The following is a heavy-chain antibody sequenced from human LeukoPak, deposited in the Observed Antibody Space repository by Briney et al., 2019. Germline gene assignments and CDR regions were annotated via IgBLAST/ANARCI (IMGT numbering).Heavy chain of an antibody. D-gene: IGHD1-26*01. CDR1: GGSSSGYY. Sequence: SEALSLTCAVYGGSSSGYYWSWIRQPPGKGLEWIGEINHSGSTNYNPSLKSRVTISVDTSKNQFSLKLSSVTAADTAVYYCASLIVGATSQDYWGQGTLVTVSS. CDR2: INHSGST. CDR3: ASLIVGATSQDY. J-gene: IGHJ4*02. V-gene: IGHV4-34*01.